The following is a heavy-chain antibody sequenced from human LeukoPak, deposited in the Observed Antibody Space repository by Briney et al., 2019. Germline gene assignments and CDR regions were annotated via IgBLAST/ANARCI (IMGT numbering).Heavy chain of an antibody. J-gene: IGHJ4*02. CDR3: AKGLYDIKLWFGELIFSPFDY. CDR2: ISYDGSNK. CDR1: GFTFSSYG. Sequence: GGSLRLSCAASGFTFSSYGMHWVRQAPGKGLEWVAVISYDGSNKYYADSVKGRFTISRDNSKNTLYLQMNSLRAEDTAVYYCAKGLYDIKLWFGELIFSPFDYWGQGTLVTVSS. V-gene: IGHV3-30*18. D-gene: IGHD3-10*01.